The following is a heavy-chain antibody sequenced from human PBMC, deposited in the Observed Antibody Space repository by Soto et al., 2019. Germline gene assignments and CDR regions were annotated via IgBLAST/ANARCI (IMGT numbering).Heavy chain of an antibody. D-gene: IGHD3-3*01. V-gene: IGHV3-23*01. J-gene: IGHJ4*02. CDR3: AKRQSFGFWSGYLPFFDY. CDR1: AINFRSYA. Sequence: GGSLRLSCSASAINFRSYAMSWVRQAPGKGLEWVSAVGGSGSATYYADSVKGRFTISRDDSKNTLYLHMSSLRVEYTAISYCAKRQSFGFWSGYLPFFDYWGQGTPVTVSS. CDR2: VGGSGSAT.